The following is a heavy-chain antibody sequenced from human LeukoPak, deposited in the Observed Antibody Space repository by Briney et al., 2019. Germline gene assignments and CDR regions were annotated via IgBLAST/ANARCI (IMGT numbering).Heavy chain of an antibody. D-gene: IGHD3-9*01. V-gene: IGHV3-23*01. J-gene: IGHJ4*02. CDR1: GFTLRNYA. Sequence: GGSLRLSCAASGFTLRNYAMTWVRQAPGKGLEWGSAISGRVDSTYYADSVKGRFTISRDNSKNTLYLQMNSLRAEDTAVYYCAKWGDYDILTGYYDPDYWGQGTLVTVSS. CDR3: AKWGDYDILTGYYDPDY. CDR2: ISGRVDST.